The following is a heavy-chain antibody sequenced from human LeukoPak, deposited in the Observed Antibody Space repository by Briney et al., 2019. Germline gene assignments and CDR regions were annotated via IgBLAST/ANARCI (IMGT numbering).Heavy chain of an antibody. J-gene: IGHJ6*03. D-gene: IGHD6-6*01. V-gene: IGHV4-59*01. CDR3: ARYSSSPYYYYYYMDV. CDR2: IYYSGST. CDR1: GGSISSYY. Sequence: SETLSLTCTVSGGSISSYYWSWIRQPPGKGLEWIGYIYYSGSTNFNPSLKSRVTISVDTSKNQFSLKLSSVTAADTAVYYCARYSSSPYYYYYYMDVWGKGTTVTVSS.